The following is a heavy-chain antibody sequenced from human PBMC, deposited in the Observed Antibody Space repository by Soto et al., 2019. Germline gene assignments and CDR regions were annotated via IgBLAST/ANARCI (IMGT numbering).Heavy chain of an antibody. CDR1: GVSITSHY. V-gene: IGHV4-59*11. CDR2: TYFRGSA. Sequence: SETLSLTCDVSGVSITSHYWNWIRQSPGMCLEWIGSTYFRGSASYNPSLKSRVTISLDTSKDQLSLTLSAVTAADSAVYYCARDLRSRGWFDPWGPGXLVTVS. CDR3: ARDLRSRGWFDP. J-gene: IGHJ5*02.